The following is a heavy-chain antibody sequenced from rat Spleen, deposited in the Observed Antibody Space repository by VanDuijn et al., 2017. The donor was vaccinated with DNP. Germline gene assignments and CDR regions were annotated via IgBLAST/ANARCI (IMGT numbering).Heavy chain of an antibody. J-gene: IGHJ2*01. V-gene: IGHV5-29*01. Sequence: EVQLVESDGGLVQPGRSLKLSCAASGFTFSDYYMAWVRQAPTKGLEWVATISYDGSSTYYRESVKGRFTISRDNAKSTLYQQMDSLRSEDTATYYGARQGWDYWGQGVMVTVSS. CDR1: GFTFSDYY. D-gene: IGHD4-4*01. CDR3: ARQGWDY. CDR2: ISYDGSST.